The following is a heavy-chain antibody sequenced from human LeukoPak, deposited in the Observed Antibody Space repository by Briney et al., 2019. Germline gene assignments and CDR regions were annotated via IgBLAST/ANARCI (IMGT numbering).Heavy chain of an antibody. J-gene: IGHJ4*02. CDR3: ARDITYSPDAAAFGGYYY. D-gene: IGHD3-22*01. V-gene: IGHV3-23*01. CDR1: GFTVYNYA. Sequence: GGSLRLSCAASGFTVYNYAMSWVRQAPGKGLEWVSLITGGGGSTDYADSVKGRFTISRDNSKNTLYLQMNSLRAEDTAVYYCARDITYSPDAAAFGGYYYWGQGTLVTVSS. CDR2: ITGGGGST.